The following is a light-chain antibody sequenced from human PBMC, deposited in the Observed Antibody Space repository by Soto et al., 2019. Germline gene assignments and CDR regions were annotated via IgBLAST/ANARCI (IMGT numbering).Light chain of an antibody. CDR3: SSFTSRFTFV. Sequence: QSVLTQPASVSGSPGQSMPISCTGTRSDVGAYNYVSWYQQHPGKAPKLMISEVTNRPSGVSDRFSGSKSGNTASLTISGLQAEDEADYYCSSFTSRFTFVFGTGTKVTVL. J-gene: IGLJ1*01. CDR2: EVT. V-gene: IGLV2-14*01. CDR1: RSDVGAYNY.